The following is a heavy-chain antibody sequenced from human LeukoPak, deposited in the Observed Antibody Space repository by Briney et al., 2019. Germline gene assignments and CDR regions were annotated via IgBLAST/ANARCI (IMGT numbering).Heavy chain of an antibody. Sequence: SETLSLTCAVYGGSFSGYYWSWIRQPPGKGLEWIGEINHSGSTNYNPSLKSRVTISVDTSKNQFSLKLSSVTAADTAVYYCARVLAQVPAAIRPPFDYWGQGTLVTVSS. CDR1: GGSFSGYY. D-gene: IGHD2-2*02. J-gene: IGHJ4*02. CDR3: ARVLAQVPAAIRPPFDY. CDR2: INHSGST. V-gene: IGHV4-34*01.